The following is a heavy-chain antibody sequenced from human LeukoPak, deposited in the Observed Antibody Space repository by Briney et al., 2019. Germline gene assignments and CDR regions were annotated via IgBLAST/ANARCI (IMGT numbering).Heavy chain of an antibody. CDR2: TYYSGST. Sequence: PSETLSLTCTVSGGSISSYFWSWIRQPPGKGLEWIGYTYYSGSTNYNPSLKSRVTISVDTSKNQFSLKLSSVTAADTAVYYCARGGSYLDYWGQGTLVTVSS. V-gene: IGHV4-59*01. J-gene: IGHJ4*02. D-gene: IGHD1-26*01. CDR3: ARGGSYLDY. CDR1: GGSISSYF.